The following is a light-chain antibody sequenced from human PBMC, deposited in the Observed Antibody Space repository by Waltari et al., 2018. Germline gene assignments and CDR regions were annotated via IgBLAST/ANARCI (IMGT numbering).Light chain of an antibody. Sequence: DVGLTQSPLSLPVTLGHPASISCRSRQSLVYTDGISYLNWFHQRPGQAPRRLIYKVSIRDSGAPDRFSGSGSGTEFTLMISSVEADDVGVYFCMQATHWPVTFGQGTRLE. J-gene: IGKJ5*01. CDR2: KVS. V-gene: IGKV2-30*01. CDR1: QSLVYTDGISY. CDR3: MQATHWPVT.